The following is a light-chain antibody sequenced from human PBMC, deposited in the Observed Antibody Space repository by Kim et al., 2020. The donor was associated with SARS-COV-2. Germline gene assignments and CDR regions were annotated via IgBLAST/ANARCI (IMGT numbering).Light chain of an antibody. CDR3: NSRDSNDYVV. CDR1: SIRSYY. J-gene: IGLJ2*01. V-gene: IGLV3-19*01. CDR2: GKD. Sequence: VASGQTVRTTCQGDSIRSYYASCYQQKPEQAPKVVIYGKDNRPSGVPDRFSGSSSGNTAYLTITGTQAGDEADYYCNSRDSNDYVVFGGGTKVTVL.